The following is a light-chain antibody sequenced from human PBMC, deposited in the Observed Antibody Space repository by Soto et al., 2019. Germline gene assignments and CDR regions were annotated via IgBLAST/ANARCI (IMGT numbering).Light chain of an antibody. J-gene: IGKJ1*01. CDR3: QQYGSSPWT. Sequence: EIVLTQSPGTLSLSPGERATLSCRAGQSASSRYLAWYQQKPGQAPRLLIYGASSRATGIPDRFSGSGSGTDFPITISRLEPEDFGVYYCQQYGSSPWTFGQGTKVEIK. CDR1: QSASSRY. V-gene: IGKV3-20*01. CDR2: GAS.